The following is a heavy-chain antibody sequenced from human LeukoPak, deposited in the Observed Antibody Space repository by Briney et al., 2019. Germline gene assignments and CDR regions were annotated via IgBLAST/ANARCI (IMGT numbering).Heavy chain of an antibody. CDR3: AKEESLLWFGESKYFQH. V-gene: IGHV3-30*18. Sequence: GGSLRLSCAASGFTFSSYGMHWVRQAPGKGLEWVAVISYDGSNNYYADSVKGRFTISRDNSKNTLYLQMNSLRAEDTAVYYCAKEESLLWFGESKYFQHWGQGTLVTVSS. CDR2: ISYDGSNN. CDR1: GFTFSSYG. D-gene: IGHD3-10*01. J-gene: IGHJ1*01.